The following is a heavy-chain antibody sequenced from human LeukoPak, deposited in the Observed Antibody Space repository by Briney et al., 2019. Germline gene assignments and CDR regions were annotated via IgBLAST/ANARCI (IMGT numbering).Heavy chain of an antibody. Sequence: ASVKVSCKASGGTFSSYAISWVRQAPGQGLEWMGRIIPIFGIANYAQKFQGRATITADKSTSTAYMELSSLRSEDTAVYYCARESGSGWYGDLAEYFQHWGQGTLVTVSS. CDR1: GGTFSSYA. CDR3: ARESGSGWYGDLAEYFQH. CDR2: IIPIFGIA. D-gene: IGHD6-19*01. J-gene: IGHJ1*01. V-gene: IGHV1-69*04.